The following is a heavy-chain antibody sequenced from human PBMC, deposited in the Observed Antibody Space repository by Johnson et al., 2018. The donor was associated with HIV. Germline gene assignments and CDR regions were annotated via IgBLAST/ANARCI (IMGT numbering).Heavy chain of an antibody. D-gene: IGHD3/OR15-3a*01. CDR1: GFTFSSYW. V-gene: IGHV3-7*01. CDR2: IKQDGSEI. CDR3: AKDKFMFLDNPVDAFDV. Sequence: VQLVESGGGLVQPGGSLRLSCAVSGFTFSSYWMSWVRQAPGKGLEWVANIKQDGSEIYFVDSVKGRFTISRDNANSSLYLQMNSLRPDDTGVYYCAKDKFMFLDNPVDAFDVWGQGTMVTFSS. J-gene: IGHJ3*01.